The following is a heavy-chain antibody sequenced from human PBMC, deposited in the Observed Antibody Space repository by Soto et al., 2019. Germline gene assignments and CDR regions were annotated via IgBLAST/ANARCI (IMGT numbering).Heavy chain of an antibody. CDR1: GFSFSSYG. V-gene: IGHV3-33*01. J-gene: IGHJ4*02. CDR2: ILDDGSDK. D-gene: IGHD4-17*01. CDR3: ARDDDYGENGLDY. Sequence: QVQLVESGGGVVQPGRSLRLSCAASGFSFSSYGMHWVRQGPGKGLEWVAVILDDGSDKDYTDAVKGRFTISRDNPKYTLYLEMNSLRADDTAVYYCARDDDYGENGLDYWGQGTLVTVSS.